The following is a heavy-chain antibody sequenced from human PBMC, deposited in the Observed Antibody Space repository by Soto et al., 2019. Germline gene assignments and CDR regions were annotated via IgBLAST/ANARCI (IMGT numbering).Heavy chain of an antibody. J-gene: IGHJ6*02. V-gene: IGHV1-46*01. D-gene: IGHD1-1*01. CDR1: GYTFTTYY. Sequence: QVQLVQSGAEVKKPGASVKVSCETSGYTFTTYYMHWVRRAPGQGLEGMGMINPSGGSTSYAQKFQGRGTMTRDTSTRTIYMELSSLRRDDTAIYYCARRAYNSANMDVWGQGTTVTVSS. CDR3: ARRAYNSANMDV. CDR2: INPSGGST.